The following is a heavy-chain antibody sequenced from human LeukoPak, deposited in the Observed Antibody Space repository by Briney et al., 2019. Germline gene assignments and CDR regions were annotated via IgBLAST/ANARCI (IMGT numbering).Heavy chain of an antibody. CDR2: ISAYNGNT. CDR3: ASSTYDILTAGAFDI. V-gene: IGHV1-18*01. Sequence: ASVKVSCKASGYTFTSYGISWVRQAPGQGLEWMGWISAYNGNTNYAQKLQGRVTMTTDTSTSTAYMELRSLRSDDTAVYYCASSTYDILTAGAFDIWGQGTMVTVSS. D-gene: IGHD3-9*01. J-gene: IGHJ3*02. CDR1: GYTFTSYG.